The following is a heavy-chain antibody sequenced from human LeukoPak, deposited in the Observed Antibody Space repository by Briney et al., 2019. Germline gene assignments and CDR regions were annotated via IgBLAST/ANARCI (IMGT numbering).Heavy chain of an antibody. D-gene: IGHD6-19*01. CDR1: GFTFSTYW. CDR2: IRQDGSEK. Sequence: GGSLRLSCAASGFTFSTYWMSWVRQAPGKGREGVANIRQDGSEKYYVDSVKGRFTISRDNSKNTLYLQMNSLRAEDTAVYYCAKGPSGYSSGWFPHDYWGQGTLVTVSS. J-gene: IGHJ4*02. V-gene: IGHV3-7*01. CDR3: AKGPSGYSSGWFPHDY.